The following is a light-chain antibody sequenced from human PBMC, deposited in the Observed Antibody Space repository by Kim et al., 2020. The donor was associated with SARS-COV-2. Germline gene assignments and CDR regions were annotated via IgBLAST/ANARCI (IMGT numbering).Light chain of an antibody. CDR1: RGSIASNY. V-gene: IGLV6-57*03. CDR3: QSYDSNNQV. J-gene: IGLJ3*02. Sequence: GKTVTISCTRSRGSIASNYVQWYQQRPGSAPTTVIYEDNQRPSGVPDRFSGSIDSSSNSASLTISELKTEDEADYYCQSYDSNNQVFGGGTQLTVL. CDR2: EDN.